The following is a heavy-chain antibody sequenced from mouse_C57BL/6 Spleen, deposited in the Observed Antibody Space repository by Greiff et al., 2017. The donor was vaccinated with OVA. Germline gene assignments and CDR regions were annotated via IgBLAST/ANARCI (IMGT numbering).Heavy chain of an antibody. J-gene: IGHJ3*01. Sequence: VQLQQSGAELARPGASVKLSCKASGYTFTSYGISWVKQRTGQGLGWIGEIYPRSGNTYYNEKFKGKATLTADKSSSTAYMELRSLTSEDSAVYFCARDYGSSSLFAYWGQGTLVTVSA. CDR1: GYTFTSYG. V-gene: IGHV1-81*01. CDR2: IYPRSGNT. D-gene: IGHD1-1*01. CDR3: ARDYGSSSLFAY.